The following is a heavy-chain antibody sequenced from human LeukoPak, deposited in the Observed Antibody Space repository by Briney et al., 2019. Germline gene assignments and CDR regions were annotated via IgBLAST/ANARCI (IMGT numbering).Heavy chain of an antibody. CDR2: IDYSGST. CDR1: GGSISSYY. V-gene: IGHV4-59*01. D-gene: IGHD5-18*01. Sequence: SETLSLTCTVPGGSISSYYWSWIRQLPGKGLEWIGYIDYSGSTNYNPSLKSRVTISVDTSKNQFSLKLSSVTAADTAVYYCARGFGYSYGYSFDYWGQGTLVTVSS. CDR3: ARGFGYSYGYSFDY. J-gene: IGHJ4*02.